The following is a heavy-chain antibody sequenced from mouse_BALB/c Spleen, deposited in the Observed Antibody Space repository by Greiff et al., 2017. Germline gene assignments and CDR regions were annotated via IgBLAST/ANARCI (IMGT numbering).Heavy chain of an antibody. V-gene: IGHV1S81*02. D-gene: IGHD1-1*01. J-gene: IGHJ2*01. CDR3: ARRDLLYYGSSAPDD. Sequence: QVQLQQPGAELVKPGASVKLSCKASGYTFTSYWMHWVKQRPGQGLEWIGEINPSNGRTNYNEKFKSKATLTVDKSSSTAYMQLSSLTSEDSAVYYCARRDLLYYGSSAPDDWGQGTTLTVSS. CDR2: INPSNGRT. CDR1: GYTFTSYW.